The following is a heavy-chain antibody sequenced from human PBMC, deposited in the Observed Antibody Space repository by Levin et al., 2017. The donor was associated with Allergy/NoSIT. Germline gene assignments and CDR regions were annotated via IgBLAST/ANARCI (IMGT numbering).Heavy chain of an antibody. J-gene: IGHJ5*02. V-gene: IGHV3-23*01. CDR2: ISGSGGST. CDR1: GFTFSSYA. Sequence: TGGSLRLSCAASGFTFSSYAMTWVRQAPGKGLEWVSSISGSGGSTNYADSVQGRFTISRDNSKNTLSLQMNSLRADDTAVFYCAKVMSPRQGQLVSPLVSWGRGTLVTVSS. D-gene: IGHD6-6*01. CDR3: AKVMSPRQGQLVSPLVS.